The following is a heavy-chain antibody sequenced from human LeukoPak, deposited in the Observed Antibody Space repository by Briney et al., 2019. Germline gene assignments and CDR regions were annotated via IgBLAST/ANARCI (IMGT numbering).Heavy chain of an antibody. Sequence: SETLSLTCAVYGGSFSGYYWSWIRQPPGKRLEWIGEINHSGSTNYNPSLKSRVTISVDTSKNQFSLKLSSVTAADTAVYYCARAGIAARLFDYWGQGTLVTVSS. V-gene: IGHV4-34*01. J-gene: IGHJ4*02. CDR3: ARAGIAARLFDY. CDR2: INHSGST. CDR1: GGSFSGYY. D-gene: IGHD6-6*01.